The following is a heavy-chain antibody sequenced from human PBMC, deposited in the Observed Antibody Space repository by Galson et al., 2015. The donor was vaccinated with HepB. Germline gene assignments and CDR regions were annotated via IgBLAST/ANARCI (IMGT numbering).Heavy chain of an antibody. D-gene: IGHD3-22*01. J-gene: IGHJ4*02. CDR2: IRSKAYGGTT. CDR1: GFTFGDYA. CDR3: TRVYYYDSSGYGDY. Sequence: SLRLSCAASGFTFGDYALSWVRQAPGKGLEWVGFIRSKAYGGTTEYAASVKGRFTISRDDPKSIAYLQMNSLNTEDTAVYYCTRVYYYDSSGYGDYWGQGTLVTVSS. V-gene: IGHV3-49*04.